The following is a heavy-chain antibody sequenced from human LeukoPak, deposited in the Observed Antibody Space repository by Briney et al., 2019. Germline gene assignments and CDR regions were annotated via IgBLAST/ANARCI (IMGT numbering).Heavy chain of an antibody. Sequence: SETLSLTCAVSGGSFSGYYWSWIRQPPGKGLEWIGEINHSGSTNYNPSLKSRVTISVDTSRNQFSLKLSSVTAADTAVYYCARGVYYDSSGYYFWNYWGQETLVTVSS. V-gene: IGHV4-34*01. CDR1: GGSFSGYY. D-gene: IGHD3-22*01. CDR3: ARGVYYDSSGYYFWNY. CDR2: INHSGST. J-gene: IGHJ4*02.